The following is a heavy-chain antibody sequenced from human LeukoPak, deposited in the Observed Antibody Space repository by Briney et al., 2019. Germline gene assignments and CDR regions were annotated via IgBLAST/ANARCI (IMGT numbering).Heavy chain of an antibody. J-gene: IGHJ4*02. D-gene: IGHD2-21*02. CDR3: AREPSYCGGDCSYFDY. V-gene: IGHV3-30-3*01. CDR2: ISYDRSNK. CDR1: GFTFSDYY. Sequence: GGSLRLTCAASGFTFSDYYMSWIRQAPGKGLEWVAVISYDRSNKYYADSVKGRFTISRDNSKNTLYLQMNSLRAEDTAVYYCAREPSYCGGDCSYFDYWGQGTLVTVSS.